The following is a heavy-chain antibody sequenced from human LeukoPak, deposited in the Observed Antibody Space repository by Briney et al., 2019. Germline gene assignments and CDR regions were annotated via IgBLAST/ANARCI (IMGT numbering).Heavy chain of an antibody. J-gene: IGHJ6*02. CDR3: ARALFYYGSGSPIYYYYGMDV. Sequence: SQTLSLTCTVSGGSISSGGHYWSWIRQHPGKGLEWIGYIYYSGSTYYNPSLKSRVTISVDTSKNQFSLKLSSVTAADTAVYYGARALFYYGSGSPIYYYYGMDVWGQGTTVTVSS. D-gene: IGHD3-10*01. CDR1: GGSISSGGHY. V-gene: IGHV4-31*03. CDR2: IYYSGST.